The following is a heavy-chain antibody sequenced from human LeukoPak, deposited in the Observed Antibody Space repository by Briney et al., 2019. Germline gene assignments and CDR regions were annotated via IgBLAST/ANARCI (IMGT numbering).Heavy chain of an antibody. CDR1: GGSFSGNY. Sequence: ASETLSLTCAVYGGSFSGNYWSWIRQSPGKGLEWIGEIIHSGRTNYNPSLESRVTISVDTSKNQFSLKLSSVTAADMAVYYCARGLNYDILTAHPFTAWFDPWGQGTLVTVSS. CDR3: ARGLNYDILTAHPFTAWFDP. J-gene: IGHJ5*02. D-gene: IGHD3-9*01. V-gene: IGHV4-34*01. CDR2: IIHSGRT.